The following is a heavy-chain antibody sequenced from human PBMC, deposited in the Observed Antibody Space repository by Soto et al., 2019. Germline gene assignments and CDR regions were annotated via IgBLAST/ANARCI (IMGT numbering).Heavy chain of an antibody. CDR3: ASEADFWSGYYRSFDP. CDR2: ISWNSGSI. V-gene: IGHV3-9*01. CDR1: GFTFDDYA. Sequence: SLILSCAASGFTFDDYAMHWVRQAPGKGLEWVSGISWNSGSIGYADSVKGRFTISRDNAKNSLYLQMNSLRAEDTAVYYCASEADFWSGYYRSFDPWGQGTLVTVSS. D-gene: IGHD3-3*01. J-gene: IGHJ5*02.